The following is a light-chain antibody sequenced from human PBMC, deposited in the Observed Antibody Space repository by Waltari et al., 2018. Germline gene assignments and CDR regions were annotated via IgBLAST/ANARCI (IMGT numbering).Light chain of an antibody. CDR1: QHVGTN. V-gene: IGKV3-15*01. CDR2: DAF. J-gene: IGKJ1*01. CDR3: LQYHYWPPWT. Sequence: IEMTQSPATLSVSPGGRATPSSRPTQHVGTNLACYQQKPDLAPRLLIYDAFTRATGIPARFSGSGSGTEFTLTISSLQSEDLALYHCLQYHYWPPWTFGQGTKVEVK.